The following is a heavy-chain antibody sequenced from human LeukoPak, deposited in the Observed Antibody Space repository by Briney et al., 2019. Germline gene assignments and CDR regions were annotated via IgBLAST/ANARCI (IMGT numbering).Heavy chain of an antibody. V-gene: IGHV4-34*01. CDR3: ARQTYYYDSSGYPVDY. Sequence: PSETLSLTGAVYGGSFGGYYWSWIRQPPGKGLEWIGEINHSGSTNYNPSLKSRVTISVGTSKNQFSLKLSSVTAADTAVYYCARQTYYYDSSGYPVDYWGQGTLVTVSS. D-gene: IGHD3-22*01. CDR1: GGSFGGYY. CDR2: INHSGST. J-gene: IGHJ4*02.